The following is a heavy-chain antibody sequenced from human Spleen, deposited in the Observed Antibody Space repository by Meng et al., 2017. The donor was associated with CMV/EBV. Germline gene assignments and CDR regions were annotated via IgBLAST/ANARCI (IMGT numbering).Heavy chain of an antibody. J-gene: IGHJ4*02. CDR3: ARDKSSNGWPPDY. CDR1: GFAFGTYG. V-gene: IGHV3-30*02. CDR2: IRYDGTYQ. D-gene: IGHD6-19*01. Sequence: GGSLRLSCATSGFAFGTYGMHWVRQAPGKGLEWVAFIRYDGTYQHYADSMKGRVTISRDNSKKTMYLQMNSLKTEDTAVYYCARDKSSNGWPPDYWGQGTLVTVSS.